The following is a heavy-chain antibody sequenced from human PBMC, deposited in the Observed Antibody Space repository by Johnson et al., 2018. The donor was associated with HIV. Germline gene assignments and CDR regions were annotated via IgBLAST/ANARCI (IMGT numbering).Heavy chain of an antibody. J-gene: IGHJ3*02. CDR1: GFTLSSHG. D-gene: IGHD6-6*01. V-gene: IGHV3-30*19. CDR2: ISYDGSNK. Sequence: QVQLVESGGGVVQPGRSLTLSCAASGFTLSSHGIHWVRQAPGKGLEWVAIISYDGSNKYYADSVKGRFTISRDNSKNTLYLQMNSLRAEDTAVYYCARRGYSSSGGAFDIWGQGTMVTVSS. CDR3: ARRGYSSSGGAFDI.